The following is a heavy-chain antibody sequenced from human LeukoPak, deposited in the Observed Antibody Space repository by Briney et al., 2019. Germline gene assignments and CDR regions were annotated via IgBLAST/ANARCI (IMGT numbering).Heavy chain of an antibody. CDR2: IDPSDSYT. CDR3: ARHFGYGDYGYYFDY. Sequence: GESLKISCKGSGYSFTSYWISWVRQTPGKGLEWMGRIDPSDSYTNYSPSFQGHVTISADKSVSTAYLQWSSLKASDTAMYYCARHFGYGDYGYYFDYWGQGTLVTVSS. D-gene: IGHD4-17*01. V-gene: IGHV5-10-1*01. J-gene: IGHJ4*02. CDR1: GYSFTSYW.